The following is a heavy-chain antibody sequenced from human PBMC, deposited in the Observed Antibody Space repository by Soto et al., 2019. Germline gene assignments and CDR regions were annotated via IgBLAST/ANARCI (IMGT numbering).Heavy chain of an antibody. CDR3: AREQYGDYEGDYYYSGMDV. J-gene: IGHJ6*02. V-gene: IGHV1-18*01. Sequence: QVQLVQSGAEVKKPGASVKVSCKASGYTFTSYGISWVRQAPGQGLEWMGWISAYNGNTNYAQKLQGRVTMTTDTXXSXAXXEVRGLRSDDTAVYYCAREQYGDYEGDYYYSGMDVWGQGTTVTVSS. CDR1: GYTFTSYG. D-gene: IGHD4-17*01. CDR2: ISAYNGNT.